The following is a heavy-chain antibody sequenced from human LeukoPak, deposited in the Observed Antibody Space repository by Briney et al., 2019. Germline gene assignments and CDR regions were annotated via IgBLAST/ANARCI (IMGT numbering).Heavy chain of an antibody. J-gene: IGHJ5*02. V-gene: IGHV1-46*01. CDR1: GYTFTSNL. CDR2: INPSGGRT. D-gene: IGHD1-26*01. CDR3: ARALSQTGSYRS. Sequence: GASVKVSCKASGYTFTSNLIHWVRQASGQGLEWMGIINPSGGRTTYAQKFQGRVTLTRDTSTSTVYMELSNLRSDDTAVYYCARALSQTGSYRSWGQGTLVTVSS.